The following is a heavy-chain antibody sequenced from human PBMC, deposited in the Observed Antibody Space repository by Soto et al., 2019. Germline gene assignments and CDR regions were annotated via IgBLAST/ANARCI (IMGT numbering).Heavy chain of an antibody. J-gene: IGHJ5*02. CDR1: GGSMGRGGYS. D-gene: IGHD2-2*01. CDR3: ARVPDR. Sequence: TLSLTCAVSGGSMGRGGYSWSWIRQPPGKGLEWIGYIYHSGSTYYNPSLKSRVTISVDRSKNQFSLKLSSVTAADTAVYYCARVPDRWGQGTLVTVSS. CDR2: IYHSGST. V-gene: IGHV4-30-2*01.